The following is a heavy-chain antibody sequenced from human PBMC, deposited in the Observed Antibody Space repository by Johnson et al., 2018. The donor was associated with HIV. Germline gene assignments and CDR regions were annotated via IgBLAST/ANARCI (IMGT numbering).Heavy chain of an antibody. D-gene: IGHD1-14*01. CDR3: AKDAWPLNRGDAFDI. CDR2: ISYDGSNK. V-gene: IGHV3-30*04. CDR1: GFTFSSYA. J-gene: IGHJ3*02. Sequence: QVQLVESGGGLVQPGGSLRLSCAASGFTFSSYAMHWVRQAPGKGLEWVAVISYDGSNKYYADSVKGRFTISRDNSKNSLFLQMNSLRAEDTAVYYCAKDAWPLNRGDAFDIWGQGTIVTVSS.